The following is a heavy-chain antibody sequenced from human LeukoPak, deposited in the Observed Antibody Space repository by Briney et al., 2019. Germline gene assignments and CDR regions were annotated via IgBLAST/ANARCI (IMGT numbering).Heavy chain of an antibody. Sequence: PSETQSLTCTVSGGSISSGGYYWSWIRQPPGRGLEWIGYIYHSGSTYYNPSLKSRVTISVDRSKNQFSLKLSSVTAADTAVYYCARDSVESGYDSWWFDPWGQGTLVTVSS. J-gene: IGHJ5*02. CDR1: GGSISSGGYY. CDR3: ARDSVESGYDSWWFDP. D-gene: IGHD5-12*01. V-gene: IGHV4-30-2*01. CDR2: IYHSGST.